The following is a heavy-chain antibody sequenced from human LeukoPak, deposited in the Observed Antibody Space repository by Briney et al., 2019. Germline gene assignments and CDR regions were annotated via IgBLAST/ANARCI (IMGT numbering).Heavy chain of an antibody. Sequence: GGSLRLSCATSGFTFSAYSMIWVRQTPGKGLECLSYITSSSDSIHYADSVRGRFTVSRDSAKNSLYLQMNSLRPEDTALYYCVKDMNPGGADVWGQGTTVTVSS. J-gene: IGHJ6*02. CDR2: ITSSSDSI. D-gene: IGHD3-10*01. CDR1: GFTFSAYS. V-gene: IGHV3-48*04. CDR3: VKDMNPGGADV.